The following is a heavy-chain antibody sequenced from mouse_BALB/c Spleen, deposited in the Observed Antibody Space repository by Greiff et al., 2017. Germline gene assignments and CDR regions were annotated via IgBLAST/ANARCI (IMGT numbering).Heavy chain of an antibody. CDR3: ARAHYYDYDAWYFDV. J-gene: IGHJ1*01. CDR1: GFTFSDYY. D-gene: IGHD2-4*01. CDR2: ISDGGSYT. V-gene: IGHV5-4*02. Sequence: EVQGVESGGGLVKPGGSLKLSCAASGFTFSDYYMYWVRQTPEKRLEWVATISDGGSYTYYPDSVKGRFTISRDNAKNNLYLQMSSLKSEDTAMYYCARAHYYDYDAWYFDVWGAGTTVTVSS.